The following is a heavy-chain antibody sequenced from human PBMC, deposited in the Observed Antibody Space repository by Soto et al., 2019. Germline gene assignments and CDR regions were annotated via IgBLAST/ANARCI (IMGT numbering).Heavy chain of an antibody. Sequence: QVQLVQSGAEVKKPGASVKVSCKASGYTFTGYYMHWVRQAPGQGLEWMGWINPNSGGTNYAQKFQGWVTITRDTSISTAYMELSRLRSDDTAVYYCARGGDGDGYNSPNLDYWGQGTLVTVSS. J-gene: IGHJ4*02. CDR1: GYTFTGYY. CDR3: ARGGDGDGYNSPNLDY. CDR2: INPNSGGT. D-gene: IGHD5-12*01. V-gene: IGHV1-2*04.